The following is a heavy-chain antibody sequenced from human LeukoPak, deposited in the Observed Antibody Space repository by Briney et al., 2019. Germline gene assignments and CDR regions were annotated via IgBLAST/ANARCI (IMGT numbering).Heavy chain of an antibody. Sequence: ASVKVSCKAPGYTFTSYYMHWVRQAPGQGLEWTGIINPSGGSTSYAQKFQGRVTMTRDTSTSTVYMELSSLRSEDTAVYYCARDIRRVRDDSSGYEVDYWGQGTLVTVSS. J-gene: IGHJ4*02. CDR3: ARDIRRVRDDSSGYEVDY. CDR1: GYTFTSYY. D-gene: IGHD3-22*01. V-gene: IGHV1-46*01. CDR2: INPSGGST.